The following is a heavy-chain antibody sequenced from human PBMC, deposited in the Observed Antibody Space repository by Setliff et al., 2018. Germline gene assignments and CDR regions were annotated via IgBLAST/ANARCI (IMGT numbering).Heavy chain of an antibody. V-gene: IGHV3-74*01. CDR2: INGDGSSI. CDR1: GFTFTNAW. D-gene: IGHD6-19*01. J-gene: IGHJ4*02. CDR3: ATLQQWPHY. Sequence: PGGSLRLSCAASGFTFTNAWMSWVRQAPGKGLEWVSIINGDGSSIIYADSLKGRFTISRDNAKNTLYLQMNSLRAEDTAVYYCATLQQWPHYWGRGTLVTVSS.